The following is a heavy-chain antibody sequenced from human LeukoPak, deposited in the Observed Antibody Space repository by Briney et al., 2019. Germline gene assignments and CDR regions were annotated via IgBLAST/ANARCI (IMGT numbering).Heavy chain of an antibody. V-gene: IGHV3-11*01. D-gene: IGHD3-9*01. CDR1: GFTFSDYY. J-gene: IGHJ3*02. Sequence: GGSLRLSCAASGFTFSDYYMSWIRQAPGKGLEWVSYISSSGSTIYYADSVKGRFTISRDNAKNSLYLQMNSLRAEDTAVYYCARAPYYDILTGSGALFDAFDIWGQGTMVTVSS. CDR3: ARAPYYDILTGSGALFDAFDI. CDR2: ISSSGSTI.